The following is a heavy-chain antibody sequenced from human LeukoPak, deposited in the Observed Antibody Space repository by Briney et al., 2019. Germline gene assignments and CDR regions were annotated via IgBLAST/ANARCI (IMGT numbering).Heavy chain of an antibody. V-gene: IGHV3-21*01. CDR1: GFTFSSYS. CDR2: ISRSSSYR. D-gene: IGHD6-13*01. J-gene: IGHJ6*03. CDR3: AGVSAGIAELVGTYMDV. Sequence: GGSLRLSCAASGFTFSSYSMNWVRQAPGKGLEWVSSISRSSSYRYYADSVKGRFTISRDNAKNSLYLQMNSLRAEDTAVYYCAGVSAGIAELVGTYMDVWGKGTTVTVSS.